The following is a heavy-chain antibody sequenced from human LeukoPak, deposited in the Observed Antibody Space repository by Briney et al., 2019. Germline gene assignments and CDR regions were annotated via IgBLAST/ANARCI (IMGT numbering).Heavy chain of an antibody. CDR3: ARDQRSQGWFDP. V-gene: IGHV4-39*07. Sequence: NPSETLSLTCTVSGGSISSSSYYWGWVRQPPGKGLEWIGSIYYSGSTYYNPSLKSRVTISVDTSKNQFSLKLSSVTAADTAMYYCARDQRSQGWFDPWGQGTLVIVSS. CDR1: GGSISSSSYY. CDR2: IYYSGST. J-gene: IGHJ5*02.